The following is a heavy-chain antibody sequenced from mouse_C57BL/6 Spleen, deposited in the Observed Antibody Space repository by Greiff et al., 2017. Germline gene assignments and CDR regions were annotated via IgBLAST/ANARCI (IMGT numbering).Heavy chain of an antibody. CDR3: AMFYGSSYVRFAD. D-gene: IGHD1-1*01. J-gene: IGHJ3*01. CDR1: GYTFTSYW. Sequence: QVHVKQPGAELVMPGASVKLSCKASGYTFTSYWMHWVKQRPGQGLEWIGEIDPSDSHTNYNQQFKGKSTFTVDKSSSTLYMQLNSLTSEDSAVYCCAMFYGSSYVRFADWGQGTLVTVSA. CDR2: IDPSDSHT. V-gene: IGHV1-69*01.